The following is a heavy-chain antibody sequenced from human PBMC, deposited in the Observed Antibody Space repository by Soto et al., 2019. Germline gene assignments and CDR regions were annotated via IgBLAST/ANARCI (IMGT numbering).Heavy chain of an antibody. CDR1: GYTFTSYA. CDR2: INAGNGNT. J-gene: IGHJ4*02. Sequence: ASVKVSCKASGYTFTSYAMHWVRQAPGQRLEWMGWINAGNGNTKYAQTFQGRVTITRDNSASTVYMDLTSLRSEDTAVYYCARSSVAAAGTLGNWGPGTLVTASS. D-gene: IGHD6-13*01. CDR3: ARSSVAAAGTLGN. V-gene: IGHV1-3*01.